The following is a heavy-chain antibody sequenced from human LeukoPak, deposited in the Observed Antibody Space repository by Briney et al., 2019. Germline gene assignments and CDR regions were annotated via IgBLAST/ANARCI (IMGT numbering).Heavy chain of an antibody. CDR1: GFTFSSYA. CDR2: ISGSGGST. CDR3: AKSGQLAPYEYYFDY. V-gene: IGHV3-23*01. Sequence: PGGSLRLSCAASGFTFSSYAMSWVRQAPGKGLEWVSAISGSGGSTFYADSVKGRFTISRDNSKNTLYLQMNSLRAEDTAVYYCAKSGQLAPYEYYFDYWGQGTLVTVSS. J-gene: IGHJ4*02. D-gene: IGHD6-13*01.